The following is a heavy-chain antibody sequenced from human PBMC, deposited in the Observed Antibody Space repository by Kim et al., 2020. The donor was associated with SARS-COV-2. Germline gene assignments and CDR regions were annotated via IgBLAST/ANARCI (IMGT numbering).Heavy chain of an antibody. J-gene: IGHJ4*02. V-gene: IGHV4-59*09. D-gene: IGHD3-10*01. CDR3: ARGVRGGMSYFDY. Sequence: YNPSLKSRVTISVDTSKNQFSLNLTSVTAADTALYYCARGVRGGMSYFDYWGQGTLVAVSS.